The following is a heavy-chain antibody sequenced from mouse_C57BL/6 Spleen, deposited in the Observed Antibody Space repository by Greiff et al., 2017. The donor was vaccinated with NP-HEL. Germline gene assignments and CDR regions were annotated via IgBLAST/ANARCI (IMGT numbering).Heavy chain of an antibody. D-gene: IGHD1-1*01. Sequence: VQLQESGAELVKPGASVKISCKASGYAFSSYWMNWVKQRPGKGLEWIGQIYPGDGDTNYNGKFKGKATLTADKSSSTAYMQLSSLTSEDSAVYFCARCTTVVRYFDVWGTGTTVTVSS. CDR1: GYAFSSYW. V-gene: IGHV1-80*01. J-gene: IGHJ1*03. CDR3: ARCTTVVRYFDV. CDR2: IYPGDGDT.